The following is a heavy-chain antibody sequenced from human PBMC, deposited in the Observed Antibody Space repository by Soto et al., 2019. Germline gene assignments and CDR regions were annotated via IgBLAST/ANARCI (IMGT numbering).Heavy chain of an antibody. CDR3: ARTTFGSVSYSGRRDFDC. Sequence: EFVPTLVNPRETLALSGAFSGFSLSTNGMSVSWIRQPPGKALEWLARIDWDDDKYYSTSLKTRLTISKDTSKNQVVLTMTNMDPVDTGTYYCARTTFGSVSYSGRRDFDCWGQGTLVTVSS. D-gene: IGHD3-10*01. J-gene: IGHJ4*02. CDR2: IDWDDDK. CDR1: GFSLSTNGMS. V-gene: IGHV2-70*11.